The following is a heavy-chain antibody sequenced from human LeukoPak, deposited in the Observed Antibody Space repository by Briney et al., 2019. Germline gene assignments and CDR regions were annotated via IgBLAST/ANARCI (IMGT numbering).Heavy chain of an antibody. CDR2: ISSSSSYI. D-gene: IGHD5-12*01. CDR1: GFTFSSYS. J-gene: IGHJ4*02. CDR3: AKLSGSDGLIDY. Sequence: PGGSLRLSCAASGFTFSSYSMNWVRQAPGKGLEWVSSISSSSSYIYYADSVKGRFTISRDNAKNSLYLQMNSLRAEDTAVYYCAKLSGSDGLIDYWGQGTLVTVSS. V-gene: IGHV3-21*01.